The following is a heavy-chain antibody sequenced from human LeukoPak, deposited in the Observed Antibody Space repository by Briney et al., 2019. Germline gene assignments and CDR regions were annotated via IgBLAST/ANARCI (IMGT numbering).Heavy chain of an antibody. CDR3: ARAGDHYYGLDV. CDR1: GFTFSSYA. Sequence: GGSLRLSCAASGFTFSSYAMTWVRQAPGKGLEWVSIIYSGGSAFYADSVWGRFTISRDNSKKTLYLQMNRLRADDTAVYYCARAGDHYYGLDVWGQGTTVTVSS. CDR2: IYSGGSA. J-gene: IGHJ6*02. D-gene: IGHD5-24*01. V-gene: IGHV3-66*01.